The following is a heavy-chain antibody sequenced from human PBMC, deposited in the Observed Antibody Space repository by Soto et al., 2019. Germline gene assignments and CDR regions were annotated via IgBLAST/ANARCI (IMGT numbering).Heavy chain of an antibody. CDR1: GDSVSRTSVA. CDR3: VRGQFSAFDC. CDR2: TYYRSKWNS. V-gene: IGHV6-1*01. J-gene: IGHJ4*02. Sequence: QVQLHQSGPGLVKPSQTLSLTCAISGDSVSRTSVAWNWIRQSPSRGLEWLGRTYYRSKWNSDYAGSVRGLITINPDTSKFQFSLQLNSVTPEDTAVYYCVRGQFSAFDCWGQGTLVTVSS.